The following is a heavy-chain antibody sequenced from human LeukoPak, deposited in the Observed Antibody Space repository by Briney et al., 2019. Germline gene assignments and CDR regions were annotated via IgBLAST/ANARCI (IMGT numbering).Heavy chain of an antibody. J-gene: IGHJ4*02. V-gene: IGHV3-11*04. D-gene: IGHD1-26*01. CDR2: ITLSSSTI. Sequence: LSLTCTVSGYSISSGYYWGWIRQPPGKGLEWVSYITLSSSTIYYSDSVKGRFTISRDNAKNTLYLQMNSLRAEDTAVYYCARGEWELLMVIGYYWGQGTLVTVSS. CDR3: ARGEWELLMVIGYY. CDR1: GYSISSGYY.